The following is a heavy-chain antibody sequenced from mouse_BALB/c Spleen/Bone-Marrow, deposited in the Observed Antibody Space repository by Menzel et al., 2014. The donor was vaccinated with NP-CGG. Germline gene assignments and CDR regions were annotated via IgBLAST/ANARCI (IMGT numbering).Heavy chain of an antibody. CDR1: GFTFSSFV. CDR2: ISSGGSM. J-gene: IGHJ2*01. V-gene: IGHV5-6-5*01. D-gene: IGHD1-1*01. Sequence: EVQLVESGGGLVQPGGSLKLSCAASGFTFSSFVMSWVRQTPEKRLEWVASISSGGSMYYSDSVKGRFIISRNNARNILYLQMSSLRSEDTAMYYCARDDYGGSHFDYWGQGSTLTVSS. CDR3: ARDDYGGSHFDY.